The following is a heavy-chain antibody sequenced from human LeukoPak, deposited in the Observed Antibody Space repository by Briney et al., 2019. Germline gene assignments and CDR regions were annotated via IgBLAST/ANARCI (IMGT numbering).Heavy chain of an antibody. J-gene: IGHJ3*02. CDR1: GGSISSSSYY. D-gene: IGHD1-1*01. V-gene: IGHV4-39*07. CDR3: ARDPKMPVFGWNDVPNAFDI. Sequence: SETLSLTCTVSGGSISSSSYYWGWIRQPPGKGLEWIGSIYYSGSTYYNPSLKSRVTISVDMSKNQFSLKLSSVTAADTAVYYCARDPKMPVFGWNDVPNAFDIWGQGTMVTVSS. CDR2: IYYSGST.